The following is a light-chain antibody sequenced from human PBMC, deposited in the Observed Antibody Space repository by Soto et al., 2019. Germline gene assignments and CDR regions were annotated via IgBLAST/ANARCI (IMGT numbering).Light chain of an antibody. Sequence: DIQMTQSPSTLSASVGDXXXXXXXXSQSISTWLAWYQQKPGKAPKLLIYKASNLEGGVPSRFSGSGSGTEFTITINSLQPDDFATYYCQQYNTYPLSFGGGTKVDIK. CDR3: QQYNTYPLS. J-gene: IGKJ4*01. CDR2: KAS. CDR1: QSISTW. V-gene: IGKV1-5*03.